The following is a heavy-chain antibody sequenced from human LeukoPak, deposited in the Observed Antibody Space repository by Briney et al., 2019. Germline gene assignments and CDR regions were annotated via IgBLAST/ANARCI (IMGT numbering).Heavy chain of an antibody. CDR2: INTRGDT. Sequence: GASVKVSCKASGYTLTNYAMHWVRQAPGQRLEWMGSINTRGDTAYSQRFQGRVTIISDTSASTAYMDLSNLRSEDTAVYYCAREGFGSGTNLEVGYFDYWGQGSLVTVSS. CDR3: AREGFGSGTNLEVGYFDY. J-gene: IGHJ4*02. V-gene: IGHV1-3*04. CDR1: GYTLTNYA. D-gene: IGHD3-10*01.